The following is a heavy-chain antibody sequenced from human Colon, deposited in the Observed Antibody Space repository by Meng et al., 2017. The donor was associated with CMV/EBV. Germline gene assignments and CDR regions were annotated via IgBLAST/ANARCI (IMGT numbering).Heavy chain of an antibody. J-gene: IGHJ5*02. Sequence: GQAVGARGGLCHPRWTVRLSCEASGFTFSKYFMYWVRKAPGKGLEYVSRINEDGSTINNADSVRGRYTISRDNSKNSVYLQMHSLSSDDTALYYCVRCDCSRTSCFNWFDPWGQGTLVTVSS. D-gene: IGHD2-2*01. CDR1: GFTFSKYF. CDR2: INEDGSTI. CDR3: VRCDCSRTSCFNWFDP. V-gene: IGHV3-74*01.